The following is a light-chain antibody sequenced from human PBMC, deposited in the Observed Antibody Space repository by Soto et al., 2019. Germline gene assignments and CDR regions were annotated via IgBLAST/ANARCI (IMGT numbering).Light chain of an antibody. CDR1: SSDVGGYNY. V-gene: IGLV2-11*01. CDR3: CSYAGSYTWV. Sequence: QSALTQPRSVSGSPGQSVTIPCTGTSSDVGGYNYVSWYQQYPGKAPKLMIYDVNKWPSGVPDRFSGSKSGTTASLTISGLQAEDEADYYCCSYAGSYTWVFGGGTKLTVL. CDR2: DVN. J-gene: IGLJ3*02.